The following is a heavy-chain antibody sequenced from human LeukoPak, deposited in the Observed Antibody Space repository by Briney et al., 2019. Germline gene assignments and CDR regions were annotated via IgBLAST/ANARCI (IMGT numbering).Heavy chain of an antibody. D-gene: IGHD2-2*01. Sequence: SETLSLTCSVSGDSITYFYWSWIRQAAGKGLEWIGRISSSGSTDYNASLKSRVTMSVDTSKNQLSLKVISVTAADTAVYYCARHTNYYYYYMDVWGKGATVTISS. J-gene: IGHJ6*03. CDR3: ARHTNYYYYYMDV. CDR2: ISSSGST. V-gene: IGHV4-4*07. CDR1: GDSITYFY.